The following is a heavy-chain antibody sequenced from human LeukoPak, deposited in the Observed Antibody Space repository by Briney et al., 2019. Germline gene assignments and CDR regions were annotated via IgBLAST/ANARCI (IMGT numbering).Heavy chain of an antibody. CDR1: GFTFDDYA. Sequence: PGGSLRLSCAASGFTFDDYAMHWVRQAPGKGLEWVSDISWNSGSIGYADSVKGRFTISRDNAKNSLYLQMNSLRAEDTALYYCAKDFWGEKDKREWLVEYYGMDVWGQGTTVTVSS. CDR3: AKDFWGEKDKREWLVEYYGMDV. D-gene: IGHD6-19*01. V-gene: IGHV3-9*01. J-gene: IGHJ6*02. CDR2: ISWNSGSI.